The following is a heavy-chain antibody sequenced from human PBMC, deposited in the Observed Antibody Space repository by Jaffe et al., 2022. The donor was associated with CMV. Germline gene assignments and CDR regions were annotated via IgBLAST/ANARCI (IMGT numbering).Heavy chain of an antibody. CDR3: ARFSSGPAFDP. J-gene: IGHJ5*02. V-gene: IGHV4-59*08. CDR2: IYYSGST. CDR1: GGSISSYY. Sequence: QVQLQESGPGLVKPSETLSLTCTVSGGSISSYYWSWIRQPPGKGLEWIGYIYYSGSTNYNPSLKSRVTISVDTSKNQFSLKLSSVTAADTAVYYCARFSSGPAFDPWGQGTLVTVSS.